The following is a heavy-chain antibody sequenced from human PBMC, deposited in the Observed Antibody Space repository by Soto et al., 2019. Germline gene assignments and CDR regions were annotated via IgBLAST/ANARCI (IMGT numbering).Heavy chain of an antibody. CDR2: INAGNGNT. D-gene: IGHD2-15*01. Sequence: ASVKVSCKASGYTFTSYAMHWVRQAPGQRLEWMGWINAGNGNTKYSQKFQGRVTITRDTSASTAYMELSSLRSEDTAVYYCAVVFRGAHHDAFDIWGQGTLVPVSS. J-gene: IGHJ3*02. V-gene: IGHV1-3*01. CDR1: GYTFTSYA. CDR3: AVVFRGAHHDAFDI.